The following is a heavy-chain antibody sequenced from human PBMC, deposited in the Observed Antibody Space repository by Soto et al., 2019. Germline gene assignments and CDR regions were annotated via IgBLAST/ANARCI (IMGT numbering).Heavy chain of an antibody. CDR1: GFSFSTYS. CDR3: ARWSRYAEA. J-gene: IGHJ4*02. V-gene: IGHV3-23*01. D-gene: IGHD4-17*01. CDR2: CSGGSANT. Sequence: GGSLRLSSTSSGFSFSTYSMAWVRAAEDKVPQWVSGCSGGSANTFYIGPVRGRFTISVDKSKNTVYLQMDSLRADNRAVYYCARWSRYAEAWRQGTRVTVSS.